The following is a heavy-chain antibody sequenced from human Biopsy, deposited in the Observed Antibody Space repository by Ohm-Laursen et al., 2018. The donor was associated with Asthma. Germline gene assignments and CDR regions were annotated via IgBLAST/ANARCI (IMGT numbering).Heavy chain of an antibody. CDR2: IKHDGTEK. Sequence: GSLRLSCAASGFTFGDYWKSWVRQVPGKGLEWVDNIKHDGTEKNHVDSLKGRFTISRDNAKNSLYLQMNSLRAEDTAVYYCARTFHFWSPYHAEHYQLWGQGTLVTVSS. D-gene: IGHD3-3*02. CDR1: GFTFGDYW. CDR3: ARTFHFWSPYHAEHYQL. V-gene: IGHV3-7*01. J-gene: IGHJ1*01.